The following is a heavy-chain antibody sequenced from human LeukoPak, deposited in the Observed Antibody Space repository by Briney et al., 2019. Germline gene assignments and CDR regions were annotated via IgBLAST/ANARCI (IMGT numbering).Heavy chain of an antibody. D-gene: IGHD5-24*01. Sequence: GGSLRLSCAASGFTFNNYGMHWVRQAPGKGLEWVAVISSDGTQKSYADSVKGRVTISRDDFKKTVYLQMNSLRGEDTAVYYCAKSLGGYNTGDYYYYGMDVWGQGTTVSVSS. V-gene: IGHV3-30*18. CDR1: GFTFNNYG. CDR3: AKSLGGYNTGDYYYYGMDV. J-gene: IGHJ6*02. CDR2: ISSDGTQK.